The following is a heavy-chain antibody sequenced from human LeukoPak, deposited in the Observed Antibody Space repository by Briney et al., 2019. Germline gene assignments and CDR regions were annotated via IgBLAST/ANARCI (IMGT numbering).Heavy chain of an antibody. V-gene: IGHV4-59*02. CDR1: AVSVSRHF. Sequence: PSETLSLTCNFSAVSVSRHFWSWIRQTPEKGLEWLGYVFSSGSTNYNPSLKSRLTISLDASKHQFSLTLKSVTAADTAVYYCAREYDYWGLGILVTVSS. CDR3: AREYDY. J-gene: IGHJ4*01. CDR2: VFSSGST.